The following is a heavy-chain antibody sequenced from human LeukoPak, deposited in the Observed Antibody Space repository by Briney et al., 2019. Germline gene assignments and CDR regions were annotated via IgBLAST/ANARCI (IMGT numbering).Heavy chain of an antibody. CDR1: GFTFSSYW. D-gene: IGHD3-22*01. J-gene: IGHJ2*01. V-gene: IGHV3-74*01. Sequence: PGGSLRLSCAASGFTFSSYWIHWVRQAPGKGLVLVTRINSDRSSTSYADSVKGRFTISRDNSKNMLYLQMNSLRAEDTAVYYCARSQGGTMSLRHFDLWGRGTLVTVSS. CDR3: ARSQGGTMSLRHFDL. CDR2: INSDRSST.